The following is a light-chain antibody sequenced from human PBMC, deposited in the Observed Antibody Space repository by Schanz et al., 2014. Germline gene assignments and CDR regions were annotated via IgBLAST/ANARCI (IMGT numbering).Light chain of an antibody. V-gene: IGLV2-8*01. J-gene: IGLJ3*02. Sequence: QSALTQPPSASGSPGQSVTISCTGTSSDVGGYNYVSWYQQHPGKAPKLMIYEVNKRPSGVPDRFSGSKSGNTASLTVSGLQSEDEADYYCAAWDDSLTARVFGGGTKLTVL. CDR3: AAWDDSLTARV. CDR1: SSDVGGYNY. CDR2: EVN.